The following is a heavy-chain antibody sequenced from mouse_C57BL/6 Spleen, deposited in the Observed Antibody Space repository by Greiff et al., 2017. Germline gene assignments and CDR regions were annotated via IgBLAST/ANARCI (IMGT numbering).Heavy chain of an antibody. J-gene: IGHJ3*01. V-gene: IGHV1-9*01. CDR2: ILPGSGST. CDR1: GYTFTGYW. D-gene: IGHD1-1*01. Sequence: QVQLQQSGAELMKPGASVKLSCKATGYTFTGYWIEWVKQRPGHGLEWIGEILPGSGSTNYNEKFKGKATFTADTSSNPAYMQLSSLTTEDSAIYYWARRNYGSSYWFAYWGQGTLVTVSA. CDR3: ARRNYGSSYWFAY.